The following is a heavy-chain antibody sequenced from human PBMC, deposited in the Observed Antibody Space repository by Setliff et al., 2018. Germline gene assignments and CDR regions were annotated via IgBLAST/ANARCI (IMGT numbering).Heavy chain of an antibody. J-gene: IGHJ4*02. CDR1: GHSFISYW. CDR3: ARLRMTTVTTSPPDY. D-gene: IGHD4-17*01. CDR2: IYPSDSDT. Sequence: PGESLKISCKGSGHSFISYWIGWVRQMPGKGLEWMGIIYPSDSDTRYSPSFQGQVTISADQSISTAYLQWSSLKASDTAMYYCARLRMTTVTTSPPDYWGQGTLVTVSS. V-gene: IGHV5-51*01.